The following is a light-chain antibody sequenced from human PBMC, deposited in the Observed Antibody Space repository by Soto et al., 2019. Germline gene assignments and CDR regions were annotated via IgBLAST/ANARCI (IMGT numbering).Light chain of an antibody. CDR2: DAT. J-gene: IGKJ4*01. CDR3: QQRSNWLT. CDR1: QSVRSL. V-gene: IGKV3-11*01. Sequence: EIVLTQSPVTLSLSPGERATLSCRASQSVRSLLAWYQHKPGQPPRLLIYDATNRATGVPARFSGSGSGTDFTLTISSLEPEDFAVYFCQQRSNWLTFGGGTKVEIK.